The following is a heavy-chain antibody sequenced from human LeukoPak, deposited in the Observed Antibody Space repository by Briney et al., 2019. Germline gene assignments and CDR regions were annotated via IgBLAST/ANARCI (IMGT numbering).Heavy chain of an antibody. CDR3: AKPTLNYYDSSGYLYYFDY. CDR2: IGGTGDST. J-gene: IGHJ4*02. Sequence: GGSLRLSCAASGFAFSSYAMSWVRQAPGKGLEWVSAIGGTGDSTYYADSMKGRFTISRDNSKNTVYLQMSSLRAEDTAVYYCAKPTLNYYDSSGYLYYFDYWGQGTLVTVSS. V-gene: IGHV3-23*01. CDR1: GFAFSSYA. D-gene: IGHD3-22*01.